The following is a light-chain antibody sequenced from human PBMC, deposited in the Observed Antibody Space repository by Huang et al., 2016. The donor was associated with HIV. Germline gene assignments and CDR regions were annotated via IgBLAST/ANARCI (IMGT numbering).Light chain of an antibody. CDR3: QQANSFPRT. CDR1: QGIRTW. V-gene: IGKV1-12*01. Sequence: DIQMTQSPSSVSASVGDRVTITCRASQGIRTWLAWYQPKPGKDPKLLIYSASSLQSGVPSRFSGSGSGTDFTLTIRSLQPEDFATYYCQQANSFPRTFGQGTKVEIK. CDR2: SAS. J-gene: IGKJ1*01.